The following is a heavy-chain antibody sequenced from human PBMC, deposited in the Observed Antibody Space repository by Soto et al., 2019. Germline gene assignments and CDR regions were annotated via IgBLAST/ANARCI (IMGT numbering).Heavy chain of an antibody. Sequence: SETLSLTCTVSGGSISSYYWSWIRQPPGKGLEWIGYIYYSGSTNYNPSLKSRVTISVDTSKNQFSLKLSSVTAADTAVYYCARARPVVVVAATRGGAFDIWGQGTMVTV. CDR3: ARARPVVVVAATRGGAFDI. J-gene: IGHJ3*02. D-gene: IGHD2-15*01. CDR2: IYYSGST. CDR1: GGSISSYY. V-gene: IGHV4-59*01.